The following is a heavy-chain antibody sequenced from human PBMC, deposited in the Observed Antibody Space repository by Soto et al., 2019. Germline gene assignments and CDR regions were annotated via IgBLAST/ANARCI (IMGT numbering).Heavy chain of an antibody. D-gene: IGHD6-13*01. V-gene: IGHV3-23*01. CDR3: ARGGSSSWKPTDY. CDR2: ISGSGGST. J-gene: IGHJ4*02. Sequence: GGSLRLSCAASGLTFSSYAMNWVRQAPGKGLEWVSAISGSGGSTYYADSVKGRFTISRDNSKNTLYLQMNSLRAEDTAVYYCARGGSSSWKPTDYWGQGTLVTVSS. CDR1: GLTFSSYA.